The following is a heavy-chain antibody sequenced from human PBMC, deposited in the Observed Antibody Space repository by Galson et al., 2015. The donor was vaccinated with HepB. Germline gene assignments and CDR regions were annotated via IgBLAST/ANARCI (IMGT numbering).Heavy chain of an antibody. D-gene: IGHD3-10*01. CDR3: ARSIRSVTSFGGFDS. V-gene: IGHV1-69*13. CDR1: GGTFSSYP. J-gene: IGHJ4*02. Sequence: SVKVSCKASGGTFSSYPVSWVRQAPGQGLEWKGGIIPLFGSANYAQEFQGRVTITADELTNTAYMGLRGLKSEDTAMYYCARSIRSVTSFGGFDSWGQGTLVTVSS. CDR2: IIPLFGSA.